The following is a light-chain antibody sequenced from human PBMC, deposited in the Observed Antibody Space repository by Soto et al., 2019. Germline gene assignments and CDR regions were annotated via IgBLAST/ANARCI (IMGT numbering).Light chain of an antibody. Sequence: SVSSSVGERVTVPCRASQGISSYLAWYQQKPGKAPKLLIYAASSLQSGVPLRFSGSVSGTDFTLTISSLQPEDSATYYCQQLNGSPITFGQGTRLEIK. CDR1: QGISSY. V-gene: IGKV1D-12*01. J-gene: IGKJ5*01. CDR3: QQLNGSPIT. CDR2: AAS.